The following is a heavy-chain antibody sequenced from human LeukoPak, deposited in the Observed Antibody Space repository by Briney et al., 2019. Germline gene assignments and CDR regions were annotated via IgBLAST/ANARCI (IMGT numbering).Heavy chain of an antibody. J-gene: IGHJ4*02. CDR2: ISSSSYI. Sequence: GGSLRLSCAASGSTFSSYSMNWVRQAPGKGLEWVSSISSSSYIYYADSVKGRFTISRDNAKNSLYLQMNSLRAEDTAVYYCARGSPVLGPGWGQGTLVTVSS. V-gene: IGHV3-21*01. CDR3: ARGSPVLGPG. CDR1: GSTFSSYS. D-gene: IGHD2-15*01.